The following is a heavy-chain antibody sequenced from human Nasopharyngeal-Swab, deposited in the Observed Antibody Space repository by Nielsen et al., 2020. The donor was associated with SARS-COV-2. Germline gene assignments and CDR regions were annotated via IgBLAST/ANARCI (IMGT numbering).Heavy chain of an antibody. Sequence: GESLKISCAASGFTFSNAWMSWVRQAPGKGLEWVGRIKSKTDGGTTDYAAPVKSRFTISRDDSKNTLYLQMNSLKTEDTAVYYCTLDIVVVPAAQTDYWGQGTLVTVSS. V-gene: IGHV3-15*01. CDR1: GFTFSNAW. CDR3: TLDIVVVPAAQTDY. CDR2: IKSKTDGGTT. D-gene: IGHD2-2*03. J-gene: IGHJ4*02.